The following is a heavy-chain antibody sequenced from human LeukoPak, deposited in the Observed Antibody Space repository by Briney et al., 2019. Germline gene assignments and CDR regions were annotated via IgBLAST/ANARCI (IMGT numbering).Heavy chain of an antibody. Sequence: SETLSLTCTVSGGSISSGSYYWSWIRQPAGKGLEWIGSIYYSGRTYYNPSLKSRVTISVDTSRNQFSLKLSSVTAADTAVYYCARGGNYDSSGSRAEYFRHWGQGTLVTVSS. CDR2: IYYSGRT. CDR3: ARGGNYDSSGSRAEYFRH. CDR1: GGSISSGSYY. D-gene: IGHD3-22*01. V-gene: IGHV4-39*01. J-gene: IGHJ1*01.